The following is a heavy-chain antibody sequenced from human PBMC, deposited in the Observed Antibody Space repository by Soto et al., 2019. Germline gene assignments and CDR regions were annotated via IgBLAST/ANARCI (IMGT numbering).Heavy chain of an antibody. CDR3: ARHRGYDSSGYDPEYFQH. CDR2: IYYSGST. V-gene: IGHV4-39*01. D-gene: IGHD3-22*01. CDR1: GGSISSSSYY. Sequence: SETLSLTCTASGGSISSSSYYWCWIRQPPGKGLEWIGSIYYSGSTYYNPSLKSRVTISVDTSKNQFSLKLSSVTAADTAVYYCARHRGYDSSGYDPEYFQHWGQGTLVTVSS. J-gene: IGHJ1*01.